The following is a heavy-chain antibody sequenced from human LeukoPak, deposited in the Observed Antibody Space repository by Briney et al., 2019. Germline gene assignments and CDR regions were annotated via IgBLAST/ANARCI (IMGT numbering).Heavy chain of an antibody. V-gene: IGHV3-11*01. J-gene: IGHJ3*02. D-gene: IGHD3-22*01. Sequence: SGGSLRLSCAASGFTFSDYYMSWIRQAPGKGLEWVSYISSSGSTIYYADSVKGRFTISRDNAKNSLYLQMNSLRAEDTAVYYCARGRLSMTVVDAFDIWGQGTMVTVSS. CDR2: ISSSGSTI. CDR1: GFTFSDYY. CDR3: ARGRLSMTVVDAFDI.